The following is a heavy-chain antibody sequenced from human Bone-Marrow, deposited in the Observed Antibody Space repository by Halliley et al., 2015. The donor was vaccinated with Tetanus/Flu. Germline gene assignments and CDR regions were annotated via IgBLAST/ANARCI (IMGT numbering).Heavy chain of an antibody. D-gene: IGHD4-17*01. CDR2: MNANSGAA. V-gene: IGHV1-8*01. J-gene: IGHJ1*01. CDR3: AKSVT. Sequence: VQLVQSGAEVKEPGASVKVSCRTSGYTFTDYDINWVRQAAGQGLEWMGWMNANSGAAGYAQKFQGRVTMTRNISITTAYMELSGLSCEGAAVYHCAKSVTWGQGALVTVSS. CDR1: GYTFTDYD.